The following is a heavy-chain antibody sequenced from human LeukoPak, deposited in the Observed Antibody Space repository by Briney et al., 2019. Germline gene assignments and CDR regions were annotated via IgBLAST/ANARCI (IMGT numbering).Heavy chain of an antibody. J-gene: IGHJ4*02. Sequence: PGGSLRLSCAASGFTFSSYAMSWVRQAPGKGLEWVSAISGSGGSTYYADSMKGRFTISRDNSKNTLYLQMNSLRAEDTAVYYCAKHARAYYYDSSGYFDYWGQGTLVTVSS. CDR3: AKHARAYYYDSSGYFDY. D-gene: IGHD3-22*01. CDR1: GFTFSSYA. V-gene: IGHV3-23*01. CDR2: ISGSGGST.